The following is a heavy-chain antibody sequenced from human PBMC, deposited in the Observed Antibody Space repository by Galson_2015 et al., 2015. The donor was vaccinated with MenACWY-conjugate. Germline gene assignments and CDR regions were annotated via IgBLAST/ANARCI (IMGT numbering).Heavy chain of an antibody. D-gene: IGHD3-9*01. J-gene: IGHJ5*02. CDR1: GFTISGYW. V-gene: IGHV3-7*03. CDR3: ARGRITIGP. Sequence: SLRLSCAASGFTISGYWMSWVRQAPGKGLEWMANIKQDGSEKNYVDSVKDRFAISRDNAKNSLYLEVNSLRAEDTAVYYCARGRITIGPWGQGTLVTVSS. CDR2: IKQDGSEK.